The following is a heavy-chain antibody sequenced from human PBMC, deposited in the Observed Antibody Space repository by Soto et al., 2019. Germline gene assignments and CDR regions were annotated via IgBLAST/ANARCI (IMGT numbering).Heavy chain of an antibody. CDR2: IKSKTDGGTT. CDR1: GVTFSNSW. CDR3: TTDLRYFDWLFRPTDY. D-gene: IGHD3-9*01. Sequence: VSVRLSCAASGVTFSNSWMSWVGQAPGKGLEWVGRIKSKTDGGTTDYAAPVKGRFTISRDDSKNTLYLQMNSLKTEDTAVYYCTTDLRYFDWLFRPTDYWGQGTLVTVS. V-gene: IGHV3-15*01. J-gene: IGHJ4*02.